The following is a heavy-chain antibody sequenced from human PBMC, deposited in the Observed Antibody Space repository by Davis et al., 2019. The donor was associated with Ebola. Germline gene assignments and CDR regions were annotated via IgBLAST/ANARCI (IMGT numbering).Heavy chain of an antibody. D-gene: IGHD6-6*01. Sequence: AASVKVSCKASVYTFTSYDINWVRQATGQGLEWMGWMNPNSGNTGYAQKFQGRVTMTRNTSISTAYMELSSLRSEDTAVYYCARIPSTSSLLDYWGQGTLVTVSS. V-gene: IGHV1-8*01. CDR3: ARIPSTSSLLDY. J-gene: IGHJ4*02. CDR2: MNPNSGNT. CDR1: VYTFTSYD.